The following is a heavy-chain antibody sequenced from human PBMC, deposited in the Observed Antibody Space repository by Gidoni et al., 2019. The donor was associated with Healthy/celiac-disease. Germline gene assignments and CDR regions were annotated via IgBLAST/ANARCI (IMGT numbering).Heavy chain of an antibody. CDR2: MNPNSGNT. D-gene: IGHD3-3*01. CDR1: GYTFTSYD. J-gene: IGHJ6*02. Sequence: QVQLVQSGAEVKKPGASVKVSCKASGYTFTSYDINWVRKATGQGLEWMGWMNPNSGNTGYAQKFQGRVTMTRNTSISTAYMELSSLRSEDTAVYYCARGDYVFSGGTRSSYYYYYGMDVWGQGTTVTVSS. V-gene: IGHV1-8*01. CDR3: ARGDYVFSGGTRSSYYYYYGMDV.